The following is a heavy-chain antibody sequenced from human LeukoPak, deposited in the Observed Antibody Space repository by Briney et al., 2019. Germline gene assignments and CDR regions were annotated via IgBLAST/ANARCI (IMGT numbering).Heavy chain of an antibody. CDR3: AKDLAGTSSSRDSDGGN. D-gene: IGHD6-6*01. CDR1: GFTFSSYG. Sequence: GGSLRLSCAASGFTFSSYGMHWVRQAPGKGLEWVAVISYDGSNKYYADSVKGRFTISRDNAKNSLYLQMNSLRAEDTAVYYCAKDLAGTSSSRDSDGGNWGQGTLVTVSS. CDR2: ISYDGSNK. J-gene: IGHJ4*02. V-gene: IGHV3-30*18.